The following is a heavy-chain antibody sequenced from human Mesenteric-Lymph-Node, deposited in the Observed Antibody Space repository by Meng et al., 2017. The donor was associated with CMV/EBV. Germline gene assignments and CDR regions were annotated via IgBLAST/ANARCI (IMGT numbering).Heavy chain of an antibody. CDR3: ARGGSSWSYYYYYGVDV. CDR2: ISYDGSNK. D-gene: IGHD6-13*01. Sequence: GESLKISCAASGFTFSSYWMHWVRQAPGKGLEWVAVISYDGSNKYYADSVKGRFTISRDNSKNTLYLEMNSLTTEDTAMYYCARGGSSWSYYYYYGVDVWGQGTTVTVSS. V-gene: IGHV3-30*03. J-gene: IGHJ6*02. CDR1: GFTFSSYW.